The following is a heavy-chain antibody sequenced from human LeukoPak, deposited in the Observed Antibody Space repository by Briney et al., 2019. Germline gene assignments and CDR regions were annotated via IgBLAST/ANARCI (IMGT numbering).Heavy chain of an antibody. CDR3: ARTGGGVGWFGTTDS. CDR1: GGSISSGSYY. Sequence: PSQTLSLTCTVSGGSISSGSYYWTWIRQPAGKGLEWIGHIYTSGATSYNPSLQSRVTISVDTSKHEFSLKLTSLTAADTAVYYCARTGGGVGWFGTTDSWGQGTLVTVSS. V-gene: IGHV4-61*09. J-gene: IGHJ4*02. CDR2: IYTSGAT. D-gene: IGHD1-14*01.